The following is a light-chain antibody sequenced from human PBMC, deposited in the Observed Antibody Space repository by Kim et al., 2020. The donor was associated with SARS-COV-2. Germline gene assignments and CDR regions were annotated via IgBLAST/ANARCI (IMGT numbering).Light chain of an antibody. CDR1: QIIDKN. J-gene: IGKJ2*01. CDR2: APS. CDR3: QQTYTAPYN. Sequence: DSQMTQSPSSLSASVGDRVTITCRASQIIDKNLNWYQQKPGKAPQLLIYAPSRLESGVPSRFSGSGSGTDFTLTISSLQFEDFATYYCQQTYTAPYNFGQGTKLEI. V-gene: IGKV1-39*01.